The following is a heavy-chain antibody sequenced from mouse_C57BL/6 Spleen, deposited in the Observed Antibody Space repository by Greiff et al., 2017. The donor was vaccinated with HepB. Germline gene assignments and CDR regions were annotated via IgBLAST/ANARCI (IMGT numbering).Heavy chain of an antibody. J-gene: IGHJ4*01. CDR2: ISSGSSTI. D-gene: IGHD2-4*01. CDR1: GFTFSDYG. Sequence: EVKLMESGGGLVKPGGSLKLSCAASGFTFSDYGMHWVRQAPEKGLEWVAYISSGSSTIYYADTVKGRFTISRDNAKNTLFLQMTSLRSEDTAMYDCARDYDYDVLLDYWGQGTSVTVSS. V-gene: IGHV5-17*01. CDR3: ARDYDYDVLLDY.